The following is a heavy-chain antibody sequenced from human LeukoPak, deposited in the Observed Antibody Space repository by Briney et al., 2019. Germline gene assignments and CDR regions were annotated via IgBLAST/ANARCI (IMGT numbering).Heavy chain of an antibody. V-gene: IGHV1-46*01. CDR1: GYTFTXXX. CDR3: ARDLGFWNDPFDY. Sequence: SVKVSCKASGYTFTXXXXHWVRQAPGQGLEXXXIIXPSGXXXXXXXXXXXXXXXXXXTSTXTVYMELSSLRSEDTAVYYCARDLGFWNDPFDYWGQGTLVTVSS. J-gene: IGHJ4*02. D-gene: IGHD1-1*01. CDR2: IXPSGXXX.